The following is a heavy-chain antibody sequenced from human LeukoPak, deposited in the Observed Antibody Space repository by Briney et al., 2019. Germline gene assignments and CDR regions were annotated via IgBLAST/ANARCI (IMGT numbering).Heavy chain of an antibody. CDR3: ATLRTSGWYFDY. Sequence: SETLSLTCTVSGGSIGNISYYWGWIRQTPGKGLEWIGSIYYSGGTNYNPSLKSRLTISVDTSKNHFSLKLSSVTAADAAVYYCATLRTSGWYFDYWGQGTLVTVSS. CDR1: GGSIGNISYY. CDR2: IYYSGGT. V-gene: IGHV4-39*02. J-gene: IGHJ4*02. D-gene: IGHD6-19*01.